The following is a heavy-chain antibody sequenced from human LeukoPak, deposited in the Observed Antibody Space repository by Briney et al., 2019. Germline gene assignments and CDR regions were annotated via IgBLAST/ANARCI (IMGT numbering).Heavy chain of an antibody. CDR2: NSGSGGTT. CDR1: GFTFNSYA. J-gene: IGHJ5*02. Sequence: GGSLRLSCAGFGFTFNSYAMTWVRQAPGKGLKWVSGNSGSGGTTYYADSVKGRFTISRDNFNNTLYLQMNSMRVEDTALYFCAKGVVDYYDSSGYYPSDLWGQGTLVTVSS. D-gene: IGHD3-22*01. V-gene: IGHV3-23*01. CDR3: AKGVVDYYDSSGYYPSDL.